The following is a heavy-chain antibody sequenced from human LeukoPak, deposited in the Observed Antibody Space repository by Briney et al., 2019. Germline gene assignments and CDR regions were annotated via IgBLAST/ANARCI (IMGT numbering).Heavy chain of an antibody. CDR2: INTNTGNP. CDR3: ARDLGWTYCGGDCYSESLDY. CDR1: GYTFTSYA. V-gene: IGHV7-4-1*02. J-gene: IGHJ4*02. D-gene: IGHD2-21*02. Sequence: GASVKVSCKASGYTFTSYAMNWVRQAPGQGLAWMGWINTNTGNPTYAQGFTGRFVFSLDTSVSTAYLQISSLQAEDTAVYYCARDLGWTYCGGDCYSESLDYWGQGTLVTVSS.